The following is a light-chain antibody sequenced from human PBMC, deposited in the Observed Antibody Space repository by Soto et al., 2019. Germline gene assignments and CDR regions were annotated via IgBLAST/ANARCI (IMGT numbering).Light chain of an antibody. V-gene: IGLV2-8*01. J-gene: IGLJ2*01. Sequence: QSALAQPPSASGSPGQSVTISCTGTSSDIGTYNLVSWYQHNPDKAPKLMIFEVSKRHSGVPDRFSGSKSGNTASLTVSGLQAEDEADYYCTSYAGNKVIFGGGTKLTVL. CDR1: SSDIGTYNL. CDR3: TSYAGNKVI. CDR2: EVS.